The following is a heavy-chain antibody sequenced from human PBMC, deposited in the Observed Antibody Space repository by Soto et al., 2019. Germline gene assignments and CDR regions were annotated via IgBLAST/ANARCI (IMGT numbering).Heavy chain of an antibody. CDR2: IHHSENI. J-gene: IGHJ4*02. CDR1: GGSISRGYW. D-gene: IGHD1-1*01. Sequence: QVQLQESGPGLVKPSGTLSLTCAVFGGSISRGYWWSWVRQSPGKGLEWIGEIHHSENINYNPSLKSRATISVDMSKNQFSLRLNSVTAADTAVYYCVRQASYNIDYWGQGTLVTVSS. V-gene: IGHV4-4*02. CDR3: VRQASYNIDY.